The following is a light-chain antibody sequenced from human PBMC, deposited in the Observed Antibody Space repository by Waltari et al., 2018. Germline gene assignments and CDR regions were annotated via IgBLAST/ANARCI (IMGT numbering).Light chain of an antibody. CDR3: SSFTTTNSWL. J-gene: IGLJ3*02. CDR2: EVS. Sequence: QSALTQPASVSGSPGQSITIPCSGSSSAVGAYNYVSWYHQHPGKAPKLIISEVSNRPSGVSNRFSGSKSGNTASLTISGLQAEDEADYYCSSFTTTNSWLFGGGTKVTVL. CDR1: SSAVGAYNY. V-gene: IGLV2-14*01.